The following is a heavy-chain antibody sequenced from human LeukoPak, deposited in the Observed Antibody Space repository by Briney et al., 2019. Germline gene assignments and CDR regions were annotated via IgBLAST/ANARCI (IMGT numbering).Heavy chain of an antibody. Sequence: ASVKVSCKASGDTFSTNAISWVRQAPGQGLEWMGGLIPLFGTAHYAQNLQGRVTITTDESTSTVYMVLSSLRSDDTAVYYCARGGGPYASTGFFAGPFDYWGQGTLVSVSS. CDR1: GDTFSTNA. CDR3: ARGGGPYASTGFFAGPFDY. D-gene: IGHD6-19*01. V-gene: IGHV1-69*05. CDR2: LIPLFGTA. J-gene: IGHJ4*02.